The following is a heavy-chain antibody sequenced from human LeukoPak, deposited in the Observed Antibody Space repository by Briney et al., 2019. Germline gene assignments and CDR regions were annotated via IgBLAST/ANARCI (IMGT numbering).Heavy chain of an antibody. CDR1: AYTFTSYA. CDR2: INAGNGNT. V-gene: IGHV1-3*01. J-gene: IGHJ4*02. D-gene: IGHD3-10*01. Sequence: ASVKVSCKASAYTFTSYAMHWVRQAPAQRLEWMGWINAGNGNTKYSQKFQGRVTITRDTSASTAYTELSSLRSEDTAVYYCARGPQLLWFGELPGPLDYWGQGTLVTVSS. CDR3: ARGPQLLWFGELPGPLDY.